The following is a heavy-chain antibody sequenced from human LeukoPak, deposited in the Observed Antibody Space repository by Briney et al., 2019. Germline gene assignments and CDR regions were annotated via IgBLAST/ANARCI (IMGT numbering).Heavy chain of an antibody. V-gene: IGHV3-53*01. CDR2: IYSGGST. D-gene: IGHD3-3*01. J-gene: IGHJ4*02. CDR3: ARAGGAHDFWSGYRGAFDY. CDR1: GFTVRSNY. Sequence: GGSLRLSCAASGFTVRSNYMSWVRQAPGKGLEWVSIIYSGGSTIYADSVRGRFTISRDNSKNTLYLQMNSLRAEDTAVYYCARAGGAHDFWSGYRGAFDYWGQGTLVTVSS.